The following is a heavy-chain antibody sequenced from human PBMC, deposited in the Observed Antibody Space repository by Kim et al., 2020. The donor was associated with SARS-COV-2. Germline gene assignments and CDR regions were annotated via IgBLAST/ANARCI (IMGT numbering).Heavy chain of an antibody. Sequence: SETLSLTCAVYGGSFSGYYWSWIRQPPGKGLEWIGEINHSGSTNYNPSLKSRVTISVDTSKNQFSLKLSSVTAADTAVYYCARGRLATPPDYWGQGTLVTVSS. CDR3: ARGRLATPPDY. CDR1: GGSFSGYY. D-gene: IGHD6-19*01. J-gene: IGHJ4*02. CDR2: INHSGST. V-gene: IGHV4-34*01.